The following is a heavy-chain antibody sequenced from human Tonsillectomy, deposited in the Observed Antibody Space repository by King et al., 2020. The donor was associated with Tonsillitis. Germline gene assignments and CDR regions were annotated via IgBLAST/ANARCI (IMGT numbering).Heavy chain of an antibody. CDR2: ISGSDGST. D-gene: IGHD6-6*01. CDR3: AKTSYSSSFGMDV. Sequence: VQLVESGGGLVQPGGSLRLSCAASGFTFSNYAMSWVRQAPGKGLDWVSAISGSDGSTYYADSVKGRFTISRDNSKNTLYLQMDSLRAEDTAVYYCAKTSYSSSFGMDVWGQGTTVTVSS. CDR1: GFTFSNYA. V-gene: IGHV3-23*04. J-gene: IGHJ6*02.